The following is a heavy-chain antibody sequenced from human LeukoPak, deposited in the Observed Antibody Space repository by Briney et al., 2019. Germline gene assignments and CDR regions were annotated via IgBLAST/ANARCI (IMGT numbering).Heavy chain of an antibody. CDR3: ARNRADYGDSDAFDI. J-gene: IGHJ3*02. Sequence: SETLSLTCTVSGGSISSYYWSWIRQPAGKGLEWIGRIYTSGSTNYNPSLKSRVTMSVDTSKNQFSLKLSSVTAADTAVYYCARNRADYGDSDAFDIWGQGTMVTVSS. D-gene: IGHD4-17*01. CDR2: IYTSGST. V-gene: IGHV4-4*07. CDR1: GGSISSYY.